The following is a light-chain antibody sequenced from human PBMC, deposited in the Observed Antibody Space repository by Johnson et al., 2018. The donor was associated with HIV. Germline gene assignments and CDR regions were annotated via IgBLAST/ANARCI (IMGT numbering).Light chain of an antibody. CDR3: GTWDSSLSGYV. CDR2: ENN. CDR1: TSNVGNNF. J-gene: IGLJ1*01. Sequence: QSVLTQPPSVSAAPGQDVIISCSGSTSNVGNNFVSWYQHFPGRAPKLLIYENNKRPSGIPDRFSGSKSGTSALLGITGLQTGDGADYYCGTWDSSLSGYVFGMATKVTVL. V-gene: IGLV1-51*02.